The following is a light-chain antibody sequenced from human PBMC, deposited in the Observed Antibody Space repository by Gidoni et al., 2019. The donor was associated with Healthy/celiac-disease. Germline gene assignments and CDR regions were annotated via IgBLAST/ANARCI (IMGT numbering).Light chain of an antibody. CDR3: QQYDNLPPLFT. CDR2: DAS. V-gene: IGKV1-33*01. Sequence: IQLTQSPSSLSASVGDRVTITCKASQDISNYLNWYQQKPGKAPKLLIYDASNLETVVPSRFSGSGSGTDFTFTISSLQPEDIATYDCQQYDNLPPLFTFGPGTKVDIK. CDR1: QDISNY. J-gene: IGKJ3*01.